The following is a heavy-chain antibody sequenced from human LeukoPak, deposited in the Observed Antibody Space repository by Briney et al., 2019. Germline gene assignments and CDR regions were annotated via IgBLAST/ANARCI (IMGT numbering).Heavy chain of an antibody. Sequence: GGSLRLSCAASGFTFSSYAMSWIRQAPGKGLEWVSYISSSGSTIYYADSVKGRFTISRDNAKNSLYLQMNSLRAEDTAVCYCARVEIVPAAIRTVEDYYYGMDVWGQGTTVTVSS. D-gene: IGHD2-2*01. CDR3: ARVEIVPAAIRTVEDYYYGMDV. CDR1: GFTFSSYA. J-gene: IGHJ6*02. CDR2: ISSSGSTI. V-gene: IGHV3-11*01.